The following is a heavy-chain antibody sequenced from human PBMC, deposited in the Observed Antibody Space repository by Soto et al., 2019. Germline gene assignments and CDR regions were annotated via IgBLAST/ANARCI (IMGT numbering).Heavy chain of an antibody. CDR1: GFTFSDYT. CDR3: ARDKNPYYDFWSGFDP. CDR2: ISSTSSTI. V-gene: IGHV3-48*01. Sequence: VGSLRLSCAASGFTFSDYTMNWVRQAPGKGLEWVSYISSTSSTIYYADSVKGRFTISRDNAKNSLYLQMNSLRAEDTAVYYCARDKNPYYDFWSGFDPWGQGTLVTVSS. J-gene: IGHJ5*02. D-gene: IGHD3-3*01.